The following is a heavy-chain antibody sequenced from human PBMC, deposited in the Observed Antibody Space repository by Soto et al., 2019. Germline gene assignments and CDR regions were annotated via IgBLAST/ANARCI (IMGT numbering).Heavy chain of an antibody. V-gene: IGHV2-5*02. J-gene: IGHJ4*02. Sequence: QITLRESGPTLVKPTQPLTLTCTISGFSLITSGVGVGWIRQPPGKSLEWLALIYWDDVQRYSPSLKTRLTITKDTSRSQVVLTMTNMDPVDTATYYCAHSPCSGGTCYLFDYWGQGTLVTVSS. CDR1: GFSLITSGVG. D-gene: IGHD2-15*01. CDR2: IYWDDVQ. CDR3: AHSPCSGGTCYLFDY.